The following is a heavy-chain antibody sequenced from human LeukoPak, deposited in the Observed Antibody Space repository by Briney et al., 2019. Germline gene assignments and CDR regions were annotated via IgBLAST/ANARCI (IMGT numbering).Heavy chain of an antibody. D-gene: IGHD3/OR15-3a*01. CDR1: GFTFSSYW. CDR3: ARRTGYYDYYYYYYYMDV. Sequence: GGSLRLSCAASGFTFSSYWMSWVRQAPGKGLEWLANIKQDGSEKYYVDSVKGRFTISRDNAKNSLYLQMNSLRAEDTAVYYCARRTGYYDYYYYYYYMDVWGKGTTVTVSS. CDR2: IKQDGSEK. J-gene: IGHJ6*03. V-gene: IGHV3-7*01.